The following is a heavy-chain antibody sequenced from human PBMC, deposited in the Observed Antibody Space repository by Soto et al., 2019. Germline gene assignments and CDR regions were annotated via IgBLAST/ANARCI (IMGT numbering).Heavy chain of an antibody. J-gene: IGHJ4*02. CDR1: GGSISSYY. D-gene: IGHD3-3*01. V-gene: IGHV4-59*01. Sequence: SETLSLTCTVSGGSISSYYWSWIRQPPGKGLEWIGYIYYSGSTNYNPSLKSRVTISVDTSKNQFSLKPSSVTAADTAVYYCARTYYDFWSGYYEPQYFDYWGQGTLVTVSS. CDR3: ARTYYDFWSGYYEPQYFDY. CDR2: IYYSGST.